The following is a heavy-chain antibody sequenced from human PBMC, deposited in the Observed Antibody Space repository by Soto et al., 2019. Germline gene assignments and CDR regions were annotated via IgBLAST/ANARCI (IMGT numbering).Heavy chain of an antibody. CDR3: AKANGDSPVYWYFDL. CDR2: ISWNSGSI. D-gene: IGHD4-17*01. Sequence: PGGSLSLSCAASGFTFDDYAMHWVRQAPGKGLEWVSGISWNSGSIGYADSVKGRFTISRDNAKNSLYLQMNSLRAEDTALYYCAKANGDSPVYWYFDLWGRGTLVTVSS. V-gene: IGHV3-9*01. CDR1: GFTFDDYA. J-gene: IGHJ2*01.